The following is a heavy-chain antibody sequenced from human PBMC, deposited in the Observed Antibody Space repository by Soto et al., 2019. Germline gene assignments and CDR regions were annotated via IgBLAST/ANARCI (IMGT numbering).Heavy chain of an antibody. J-gene: IGHJ6*02. CDR2: IDWDDDK. D-gene: IGHD5-18*01. CDR1: GFSLSTSGMC. V-gene: IGHV2-70*01. CDR3: ARIPVDKAGEWYYGMDV. Sequence: SGPTLVNPTQTLTLTCTFSGFSLSTSGMCVSWIRQPPGKALEWLALIDWDDDKYYSTSLKTRLTISKDTSKNQVVLTMTNMDPVDTATYYCARIPVDKAGEWYYGMDVWGQGTTVTVSS.